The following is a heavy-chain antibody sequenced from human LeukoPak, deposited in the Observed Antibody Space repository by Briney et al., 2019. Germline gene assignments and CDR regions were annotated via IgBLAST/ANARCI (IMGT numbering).Heavy chain of an antibody. D-gene: IGHD6-13*01. V-gene: IGHV4-59*04. CDR2: IYYSGST. CDR3: TAGPWYFDY. Sequence: SETLSLTCTVSGGSISSYYWNWIRQPPGKGLEWIGYIYYSGSTYYNPSLNSRVTVSVDTSKNQFSLRLSSVTAADTALYYCTAGPWYFDYWGQGTLVTVSS. J-gene: IGHJ4*02. CDR1: GGSISSYY.